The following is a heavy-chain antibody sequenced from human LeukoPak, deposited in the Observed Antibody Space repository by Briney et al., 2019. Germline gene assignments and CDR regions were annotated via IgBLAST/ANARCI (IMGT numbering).Heavy chain of an antibody. V-gene: IGHV4-30-4*01. D-gene: IGHD6-13*01. Sequence: SQTLSLTCTVSGGSISSGDYYWSWLRQPPGTGLEWVGYIYYSGSTYYNPSLKSRVTISVDTSKNQFSLKLSSVTAADTAVYYCARETAAAGSIDIWGQGTMVTVSS. CDR1: GGSISSGDYY. CDR2: IYYSGST. J-gene: IGHJ3*02. CDR3: ARETAAAGSIDI.